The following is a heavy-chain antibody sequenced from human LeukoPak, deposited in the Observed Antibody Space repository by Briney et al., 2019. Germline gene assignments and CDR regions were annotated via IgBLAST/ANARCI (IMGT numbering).Heavy chain of an antibody. D-gene: IGHD1-1*01. V-gene: IGHV4-34*01. J-gene: IGHJ4*02. Sequence: GSLRLSCAASGLTFSSYAMSWVRQAPGKGLEWIGEINHSGSTNYNPSLKSRVTISVDTSKNQFSLKLSSVTAADTAVYYCARTRGWYNPFAYWGQGTLVTVSS. CDR2: INHSGST. CDR3: ARTRGWYNPFAY. CDR1: GLTFSSYA.